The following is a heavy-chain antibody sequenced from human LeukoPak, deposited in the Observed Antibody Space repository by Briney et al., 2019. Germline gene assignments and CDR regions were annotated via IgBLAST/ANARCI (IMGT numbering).Heavy chain of an antibody. CDR2: INHSGST. V-gene: IGHV4-39*07. CDR1: GGSLSSSSYY. CDR3: ARGRRSSWYAYFQH. D-gene: IGHD6-13*01. Sequence: PSETLSLTCTVFGGSLSSSSYYWAWIRQPPGKGLEWIGEINHSGSTNYNPSLKSRVTISVDTSKNQFSLKLSSVTAADTAVYYCARGRRSSWYAYFQHWGQGTLVTVSS. J-gene: IGHJ1*01.